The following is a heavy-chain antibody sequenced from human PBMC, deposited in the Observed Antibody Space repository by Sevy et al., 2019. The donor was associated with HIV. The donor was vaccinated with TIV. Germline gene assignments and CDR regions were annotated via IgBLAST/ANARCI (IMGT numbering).Heavy chain of an antibody. CDR2: MNPDSGNT. D-gene: IGHD2-2*01. Sequence: ASVKVSCKASGYTFTNNDINWVRQAAGQGLEWMGWMNPDSGNTGYAQKFQGRVTMTRDTAISTAYMELSSLRSEDTAVYYCARASRSTSGAFDLWGQWTMVTVSS. V-gene: IGHV1-8*01. CDR1: GYTFTNND. CDR3: ARASRSTSGAFDL. J-gene: IGHJ3*01.